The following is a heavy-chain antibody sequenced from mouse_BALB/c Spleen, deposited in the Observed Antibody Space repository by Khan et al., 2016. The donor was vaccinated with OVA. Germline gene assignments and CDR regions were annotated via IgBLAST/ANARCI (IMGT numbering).Heavy chain of an antibody. CDR1: GYTFSGYW. CDR3: ARSRYYGTSYFDY. CDR2: ILPGSDHP. J-gene: IGHJ2*01. V-gene: IGHV1-9*01. Sequence: QVQLQQSGAELMKPGASVKISCKATGYTFSGYWIDWVKQRPGHGLEWIGEILPGSDHPKYNENFKDKATLTADTSSNTAYMQLSSLTSEDSAVYYWARSRYYGTSYFDYWGQGTTLTVSS. D-gene: IGHD1-1*01.